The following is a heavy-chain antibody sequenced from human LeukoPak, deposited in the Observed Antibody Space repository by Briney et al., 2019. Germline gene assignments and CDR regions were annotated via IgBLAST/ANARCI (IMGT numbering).Heavy chain of an antibody. J-gene: IGHJ6*03. Sequence: PSETLSLTCTVSGYSISSGYYRVWIRQPPGKGLEWIGSIYRSGSTNYNPSLKSRVTISVDTSKNQFSLKVNSVTAADTAVYYCARGDCSSTICYSPMDVWGKGTTVTVSS. CDR1: GYSISSGYY. CDR2: IYRSGST. D-gene: IGHD2-2*01. V-gene: IGHV4-38-2*02. CDR3: ARGDCSSTICYSPMDV.